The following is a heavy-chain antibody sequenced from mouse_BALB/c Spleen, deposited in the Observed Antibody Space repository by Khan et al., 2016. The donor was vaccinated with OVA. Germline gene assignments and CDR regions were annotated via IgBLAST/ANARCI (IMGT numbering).Heavy chain of an antibody. D-gene: IGHD2-14*01. V-gene: IGHV2-9*02. CDR2: IWAGGST. J-gene: IGHJ4*01. CDR1: GFSLTSYG. CDR3: ARALPYYRYDGYAMDY. Sequence: QVQLKESGPGLVAPSQSLSITCTVSGFSLTSYGVHWVRQPPGKGLEWVGVIWAGGSTNYKSALMSRLSISKDNSKSQVFLKMNSLQPDDTAMYYCARALPYYRYDGYAMDYWGQGISVTVSS.